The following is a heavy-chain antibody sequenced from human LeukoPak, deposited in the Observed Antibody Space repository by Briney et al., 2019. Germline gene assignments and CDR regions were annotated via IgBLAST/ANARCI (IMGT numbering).Heavy chain of an antibody. J-gene: IGHJ4*01. V-gene: IGHV3-48*03. Sequence: PGGPLRLSCAASGFPYSSYEMIGVRQAPGKSREGVSYISSSGSTIYYADSVTGRYTISRDNAKNSLYLQMNSLRAEDTAVYYCARDTGITASADQFDFWGQGTLVTVSS. CDR3: ARDTGITASADQFDF. CDR1: GFPYSSYE. D-gene: IGHD6-13*01. CDR2: ISSSGSTI.